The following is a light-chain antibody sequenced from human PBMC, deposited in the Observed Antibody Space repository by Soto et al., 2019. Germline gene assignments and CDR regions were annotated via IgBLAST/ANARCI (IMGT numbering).Light chain of an antibody. J-gene: IGKJ2*01. CDR3: QQYNYYPYT. V-gene: IGKV1-5*01. Sequence: DIQMTQSPPTLSASVGDRVTITCRASQSISTWLAWYHQKPGKAPKLLISSASSLESGVPSRFSGSGSGTEFSLAISSLQPDDFATYYCQQYNYYPYTFGEGTKLEIK. CDR1: QSISTW. CDR2: SAS.